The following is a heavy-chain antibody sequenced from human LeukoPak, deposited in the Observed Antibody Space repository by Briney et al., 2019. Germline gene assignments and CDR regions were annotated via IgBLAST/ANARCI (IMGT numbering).Heavy chain of an antibody. CDR3: TTEPPRERSCSGGSCYSTLDY. D-gene: IGHD2-15*01. V-gene: IGHV3-15*01. CDR2: IKSKTDGGTT. CDR1: GFTFSSYE. J-gene: IGHJ4*02. Sequence: GGSLRLSCAASGFTFSSYEINWVRQAPGKGLEWVGRIKSKTDGGTTDYAAPVKGRFTISRDDSKNTLYLQMNSLKTEDTAVYYCTTEPPRERSCSGGSCYSTLDYWGQGTLVTASS.